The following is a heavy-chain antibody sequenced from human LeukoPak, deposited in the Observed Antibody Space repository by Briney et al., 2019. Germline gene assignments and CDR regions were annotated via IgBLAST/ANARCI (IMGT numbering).Heavy chain of an antibody. V-gene: IGHV3-21*01. J-gene: IGHJ4*02. D-gene: IGHD3-9*01. CDR1: GFTFSSYS. Sequence: PGGSLRLSCAASGFTFSSYSMNWVRQAPGKGLEWVSSISSSSSYIYYADSVKGRFTISRDNAKNSLYLQMNSLRAEDTAVYYCARVRAWSVLRYFDWLFADYWGQGTLVTVSS. CDR3: ARVRAWSVLRYFDWLFADY. CDR2: ISSSSSYI.